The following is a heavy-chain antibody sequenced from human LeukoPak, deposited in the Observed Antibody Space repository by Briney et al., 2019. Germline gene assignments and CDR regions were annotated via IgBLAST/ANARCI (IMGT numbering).Heavy chain of an antibody. CDR1: GYSFTSYW. CDR2: IYPGDSDT. D-gene: IGHD3-22*01. J-gene: IGHJ5*02. V-gene: IGHV5-51*01. Sequence: GESLKISCKGSGYSFTSYWIGWVRQMPGKGLEWMGIIYPGDSDTRYSPSFQGQVTISADKSISTAYLQWGSLKASDTAMYYCARAYYYDSSGYYYPTGWFDPWGQGTLVTVSS. CDR3: ARAYYYDSSGYYYPTGWFDP.